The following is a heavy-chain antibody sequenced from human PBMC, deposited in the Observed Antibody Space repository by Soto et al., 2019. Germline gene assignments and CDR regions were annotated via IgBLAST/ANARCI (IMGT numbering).Heavy chain of an antibody. J-gene: IGHJ3*02. Sequence: PSQTLSLTCAISGDSVSTSSGAWSWIRQSPSRGLEWLGRTFYRSKWYTEYAVSLTGRITINADTSNTLYLQTNSLRAEDTAVYYCVRRYYDFWSGYYAFDIWGQGTMVTVSS. CDR1: GDSVSTSSGA. CDR2: TFYRSKWYT. CDR3: VRRYYDFWSGYYAFDI. D-gene: IGHD3-3*01. V-gene: IGHV6-1*01.